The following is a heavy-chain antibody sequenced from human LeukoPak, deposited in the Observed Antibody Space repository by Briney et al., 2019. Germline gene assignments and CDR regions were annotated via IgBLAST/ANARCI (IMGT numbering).Heavy chain of an antibody. J-gene: IGHJ6*02. CDR1: GGSLTGYY. CDR2: TNHSGST. Sequence: SETLSLTSGVQGGSLTGYYWNWIRRSPGRGLEWLGKTNHSGSTTYSPSFERRLTISLVTSKNEVSLRLTSVTAADTAIYYCARGQRTLTAHYYDSHPIDVWGQGTTVTVSS. D-gene: IGHD3-16*01. CDR3: ARGQRTLTAHYYDSHPIDV. V-gene: IGHV4-34*01.